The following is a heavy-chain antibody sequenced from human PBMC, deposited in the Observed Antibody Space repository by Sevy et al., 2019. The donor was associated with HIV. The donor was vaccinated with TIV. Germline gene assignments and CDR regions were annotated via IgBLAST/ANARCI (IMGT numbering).Heavy chain of an antibody. CDR2: IIPVFGSA. J-gene: IGHJ6*02. V-gene: IGHV1-69*13. D-gene: IGHD5-12*01. Sequence: VKVSCKASGDTFGNYAIAWVRQAPGQGLEWVGGIIPVFGSANSAQKFQDRVTITADVSTSTAYMELRRLRSEDTAVYYCARSNPDGYNYSYYYGMDVWGQGTTVTVSS. CDR1: GDTFGNYA. CDR3: ARSNPDGYNYSYYYGMDV.